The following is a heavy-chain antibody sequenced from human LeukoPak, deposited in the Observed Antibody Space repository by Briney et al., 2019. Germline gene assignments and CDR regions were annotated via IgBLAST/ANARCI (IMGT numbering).Heavy chain of an antibody. CDR2: IWYDGGYK. CDR1: GFTSSNYG. Sequence: GGSLRLSCAASGFTSSNYGMHWVRQAPGKGLEWVAGIWYDGGYKYYADSVKGRFTISRDNSKNTLFLQMDSLRAEDTAVYYCARNYYDSSGYQEATFNYWGQGTLATVSS. J-gene: IGHJ4*02. CDR3: ARNYYDSSGYQEATFNY. V-gene: IGHV3-33*01. D-gene: IGHD3-22*01.